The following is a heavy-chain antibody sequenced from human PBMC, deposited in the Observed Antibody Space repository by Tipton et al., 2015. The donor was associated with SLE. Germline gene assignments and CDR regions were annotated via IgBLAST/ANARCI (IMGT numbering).Heavy chain of an antibody. CDR3: AKDGLWEDDGSVYYFAN. D-gene: IGHD4/OR15-4a*01. CDR2: IWYDGSNK. Sequence: SLRLSCATSGFTFRSYGMHWVRQAPGKGLEWVAVIWYDGSNKYYADSVKGRFTISRDNSKNTLYLQMNSLRAEDTAVYYCAKDGLWEDDGSVYYFANWGQEALVTVSS. V-gene: IGHV3-33*06. CDR1: GFTFRSYG. J-gene: IGHJ4*01.